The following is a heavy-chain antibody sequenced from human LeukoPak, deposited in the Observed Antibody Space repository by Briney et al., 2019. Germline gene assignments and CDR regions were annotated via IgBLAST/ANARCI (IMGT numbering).Heavy chain of an antibody. Sequence: SVKVSCKASGGTFSSYAISWVRQAPGQGLEWMGRIIPILRIANYAQKFQGRVTITADKSTSTAYMELSSLRSEDTAVYYCARVWGAAAGTWVFDYWGQGTLVTVSS. CDR2: IIPILRIA. D-gene: IGHD6-13*01. V-gene: IGHV1-69*04. J-gene: IGHJ4*02. CDR3: ARVWGAAAGTWVFDY. CDR1: GGTFSSYA.